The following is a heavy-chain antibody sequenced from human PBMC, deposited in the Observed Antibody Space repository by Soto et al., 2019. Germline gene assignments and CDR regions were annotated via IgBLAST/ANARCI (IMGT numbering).Heavy chain of an antibody. CDR2: IWYDGSNK. V-gene: IGHV3-33*01. CDR3: ARDVGVADNWFDP. D-gene: IGHD6-19*01. J-gene: IGHJ5*02. Sequence: QVQLVESGGGVVQPGRSLRLSCAASGFTFSSYGMHWVRQAPGKGREWVAVIWYDGSNKYYEDSVKGRFTISRDNSKNTLYLQMNSLRAEDTAVYYCARDVGVADNWFDPWGQGTLVTVSS. CDR1: GFTFSSYG.